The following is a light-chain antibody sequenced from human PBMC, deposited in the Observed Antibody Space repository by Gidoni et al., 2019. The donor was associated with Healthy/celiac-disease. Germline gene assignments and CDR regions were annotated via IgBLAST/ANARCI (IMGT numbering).Light chain of an antibody. V-gene: IGLV3-21*04. CDR2: YDS. J-gene: IGLJ3*02. Sequence: SYVLTQPPSVSVAPGKTARITCWGNNIGSKSVHGYQQKPGQAPVLVIYYDSDRPSGIPERFSGSNSGNTATLTISRVEAGDEADYYCQVWDSSSDHPVFGGGTKLTVL. CDR1: NIGSKS. CDR3: QVWDSSSDHPV.